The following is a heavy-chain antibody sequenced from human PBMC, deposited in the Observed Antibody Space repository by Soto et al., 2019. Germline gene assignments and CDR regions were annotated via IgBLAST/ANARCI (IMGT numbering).Heavy chain of an antibody. V-gene: IGHV4-30-2*01. CDR2: IYNSGNT. J-gene: IGHJ5*02. CDR3: ARGSDGVWNWFDP. CDR1: GGSISSGLYS. Sequence: SETLSLTCAVSGGSISSGLYSWSWIRHPPGQGLEWIGYIYNSGNTYYNPSLMSRVTISVDRSQNHFSLKLTSVTAADTAVYYCARGSDGVWNWFDPWGQGTQVTVSS. D-gene: IGHD2-21*02.